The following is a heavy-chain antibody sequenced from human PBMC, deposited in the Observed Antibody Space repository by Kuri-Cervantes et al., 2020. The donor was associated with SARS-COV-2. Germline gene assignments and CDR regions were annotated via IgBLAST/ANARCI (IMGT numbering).Heavy chain of an antibody. CDR3: ARVARLVSYYFDY. J-gene: IGHJ4*02. CDR2: IYHSGST. D-gene: IGHD6-6*01. V-gene: IGHV4-38-2*02. Sequence: GSLRLSCTVSGGSISSYYWSWIRQPPGKGLEWIGSIYHSGSTYYNPSLKSRVTISVDTSKNQFSLKLSSVTAADAAVYYCARVARLVSYYFDYWGQGTLVTVSS. CDR1: GGSISSYY.